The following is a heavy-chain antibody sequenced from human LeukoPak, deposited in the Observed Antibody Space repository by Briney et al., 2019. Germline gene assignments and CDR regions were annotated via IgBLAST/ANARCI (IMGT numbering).Heavy chain of an antibody. V-gene: IGHV1-8*01. Sequence: ASVKVSCKASGYTFSSYDINWVRQATGQGLEWMGWMNPNSGNTGYAQKFQGRVTMTRDTSISTAYMELSSLRSDDTAVYYCARGYFYSSGQVWGQGTLVTVSS. CDR2: MNPNSGNT. CDR3: ARGYFYSSGQV. J-gene: IGHJ4*02. CDR1: GYTFSSYD. D-gene: IGHD6-19*01.